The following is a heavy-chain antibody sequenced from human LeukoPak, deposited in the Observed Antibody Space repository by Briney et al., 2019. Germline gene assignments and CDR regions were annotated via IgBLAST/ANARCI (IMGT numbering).Heavy chain of an antibody. J-gene: IGHJ6*02. CDR1: GFTFYSYW. D-gene: IGHD3-10*01. Sequence: PGGSLRLSCAASGFTFYSYWMTWVRQAPGKGLEWVSAIYSGGSTYYADSVKGRFTISRDNSKNTLYLQMNSLRDADTAVYYCARDEALNARNYYGSGNNHPGGMDVWGQGTTVTVSS. CDR2: IYSGGST. CDR3: ARDEALNARNYYGSGNNHPGGMDV. V-gene: IGHV3-66*01.